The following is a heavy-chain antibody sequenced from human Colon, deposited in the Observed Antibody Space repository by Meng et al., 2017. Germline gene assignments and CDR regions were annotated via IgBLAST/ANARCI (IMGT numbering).Heavy chain of an antibody. CDR2: IDHTGNT. V-gene: IGHV4-4*02. Sequence: QGQLQESGPGVVKPSGTLSLTCAVSGGSISSGDWWSWVRQPPGKGLEWIAEIDHTGNTNYNPSLKSRVTISVDKSKNQFSLKLSFMTAADTAVYYCVRVGPGELPNFFDPWGQGTLVTVSS. J-gene: IGHJ5*02. CDR1: GGSISSGDW. CDR3: VRVGPGELPNFFDP. D-gene: IGHD1-7*01.